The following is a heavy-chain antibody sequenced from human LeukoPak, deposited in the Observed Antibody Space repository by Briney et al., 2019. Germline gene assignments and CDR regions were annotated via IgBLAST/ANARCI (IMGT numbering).Heavy chain of an antibody. CDR3: AREGYYDSSGPIGWFDP. V-gene: IGHV4-59*01. J-gene: IGHJ5*02. CDR2: IYYSGST. Sequence: PSETLSLTCTVSGGSISSYYWSWIRQPPGKGLEWIGYIYYSGSTNYNPSLKSRVTISVDTSKNQFSLKLSSVTAADTAVYYCAREGYYDSSGPIGWFDPWGQGTLVTVSS. CDR1: GGSISSYY. D-gene: IGHD3-22*01.